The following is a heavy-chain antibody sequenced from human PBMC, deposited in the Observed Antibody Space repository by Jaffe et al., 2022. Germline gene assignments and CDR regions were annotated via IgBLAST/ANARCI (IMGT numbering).Heavy chain of an antibody. J-gene: IGHJ4*02. V-gene: IGHV4-38-2*01. Sequence: QVQLQESGPGLVKPSETLSLTCAVSGYSISSGYYWGWIRQPPGKGLEWIGSIYHSGSTYYNPSLKSRVTISVDTSKNQFSLKLSSVTAADTAVYYCARVDCSGGSCLFDYWGQGTLVTVSS. CDR1: GYSISSGYY. CDR3: ARVDCSGGSCLFDY. CDR2: IYHSGST. D-gene: IGHD2-15*01.